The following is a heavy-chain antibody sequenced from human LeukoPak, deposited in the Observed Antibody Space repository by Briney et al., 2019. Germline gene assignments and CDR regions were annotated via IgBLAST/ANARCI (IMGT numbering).Heavy chain of an antibody. Sequence: GSLRLSCAASGFTFSDYYMSWIRQPPGKGLEWIGSIYYSGSTYYNPSLKSRVTISVDTSKNQFSLKLSSVTAADTAVYYCATVAASPLYYYYMDVWGKGTTVTISS. CDR2: IYYSGST. V-gene: IGHV4-38-2*01. J-gene: IGHJ6*03. D-gene: IGHD6-6*01. CDR3: ATVAASPLYYYYMDV. CDR1: GFTFSDYY.